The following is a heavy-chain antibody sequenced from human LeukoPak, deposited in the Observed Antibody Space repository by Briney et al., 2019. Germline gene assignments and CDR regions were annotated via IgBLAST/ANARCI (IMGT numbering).Heavy chain of an antibody. CDR1: GGSFSGYY. Sequence: SETLSLTCAVYGGSFSGYYWSWIRQPPGKGLEWIGEINHSGSTNYNPSLKSRVTISVDTSKNQFSLKLSSVTAADTGVYFCARDLSGSLYFDYWGQGVLLTVSS. CDR3: ARDLSGSLYFDY. J-gene: IGHJ4*02. CDR2: INHSGST. V-gene: IGHV4-34*01. D-gene: IGHD3-10*01.